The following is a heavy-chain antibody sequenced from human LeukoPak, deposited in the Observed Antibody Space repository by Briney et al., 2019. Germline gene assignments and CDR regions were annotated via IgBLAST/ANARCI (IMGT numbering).Heavy chain of an antibody. D-gene: IGHD5-24*01. CDR3: ARIRDGYNDAYDI. J-gene: IGHJ3*02. Sequence: ASVKVSCKASGYTFSNYYLHWVRQAPGQGLEWMGLINPTAGNTYYAQRFQGRVTMTRNTSTSTVYMELNSLRSEDTAVYYCARIRDGYNDAYDIWGQGTMVTVPS. CDR2: INPTAGNT. CDR1: GYTFSNYY. V-gene: IGHV1-46*01.